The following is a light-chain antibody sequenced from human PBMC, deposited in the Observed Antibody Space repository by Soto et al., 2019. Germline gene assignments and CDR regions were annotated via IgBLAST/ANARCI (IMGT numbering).Light chain of an antibody. Sequence: QSVLTQPASVSGSPGQSITISCTGTSSDVGGHNYVSWYQQHPGKAPKLMIYAVTNRPSGVSNRFSASKSGNTASLTISGLQAEDEADYYCQSYDSSLSGYVFGTGTKLTVL. CDR1: SSDVGGHNY. CDR3: QSYDSSLSGYV. V-gene: IGLV2-14*01. J-gene: IGLJ1*01. CDR2: AVT.